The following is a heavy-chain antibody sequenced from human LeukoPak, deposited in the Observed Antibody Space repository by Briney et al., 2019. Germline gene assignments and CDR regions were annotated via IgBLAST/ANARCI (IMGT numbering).Heavy chain of an antibody. CDR3: ARDMDYYYYYYGMDV. D-gene: IGHD3/OR15-3a*01. V-gene: IGHV3-33*01. CDR1: GFTFSSYG. Sequence: GGSLRLSCAASGFTFSSYGMHWVRQAPGKGLEWVAVIWYDGSNKYYADSVKGRFTISRDNSKNTLYLQMNSLRAEDTAVYYCARDMDYYYYYYGMDVWGQGTTVTVSS. CDR2: IWYDGSNK. J-gene: IGHJ6*02.